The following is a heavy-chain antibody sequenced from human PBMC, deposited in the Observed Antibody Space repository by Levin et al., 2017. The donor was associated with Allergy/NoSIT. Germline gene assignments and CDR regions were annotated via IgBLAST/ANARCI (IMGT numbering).Heavy chain of an antibody. CDR1: GYTFTSYD. CDR2: MNPNSGNT. D-gene: IGHD5-18*01. Sequence: PVASVKVSCKASGYTFTSYDINWVRQATGQGLEWMGWMNPNSGNTGYAQKFQGRVTMTRNTSISTAYMELSSLRSEDTAVYYCARRGGYSYGWSADDWGQGTLVTVSS. V-gene: IGHV1-8*01. CDR3: ARRGGYSYGWSADD. J-gene: IGHJ4*02.